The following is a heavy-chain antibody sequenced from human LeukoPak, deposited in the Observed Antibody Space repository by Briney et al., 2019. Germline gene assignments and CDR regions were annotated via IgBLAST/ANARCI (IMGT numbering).Heavy chain of an antibody. CDR2: IGGSDGST. CDR1: GFTFSSYV. CDR3: ARRAGAYSHPYDY. D-gene: IGHD4/OR15-4a*01. J-gene: IGHJ4*02. Sequence: QPGGSLRLSCAASGFTFSSYVMNSVRQDPGKGLEWVAAIGGSDGSTFYADSVKGRLTISRDNSKNTLYLQMNSLRAEDTAVYYCARRAGAYSHPYDYWGQGTLVTVSS. V-gene: IGHV3-23*01.